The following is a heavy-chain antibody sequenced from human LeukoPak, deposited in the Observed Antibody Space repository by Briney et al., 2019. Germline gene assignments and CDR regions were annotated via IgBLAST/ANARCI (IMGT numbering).Heavy chain of an antibody. Sequence: GGSLRLSCLASGFTFGSHAMHWVRQAPGEGLAWVSRLKHDGSAPSYADSVKGRFTISRDNAKNSLYLQMNGLRAEDTAVYYCARATAAGPSYYFDYWGQGTLVTVSS. CDR2: LKHDGSAP. D-gene: IGHD6-13*01. V-gene: IGHV3-74*01. CDR3: ARATAAGPSYYFDY. J-gene: IGHJ4*02. CDR1: GFTFGSHA.